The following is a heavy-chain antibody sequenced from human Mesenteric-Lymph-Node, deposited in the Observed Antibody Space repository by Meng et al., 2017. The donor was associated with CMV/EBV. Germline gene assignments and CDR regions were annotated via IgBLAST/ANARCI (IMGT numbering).Heavy chain of an antibody. D-gene: IGHD2-2*01. J-gene: IGHJ4*02. CDR3: ARAYQLPY. CDR2: ISGSGTTI. Sequence: GESLKISCAASGFTFSDHYMSWIRQAPGKGLEWISYISGSGTTIYYADSVKGRFTVSRDNAQNSLYLQMNSLGAEDTAVYYCARAYQLPYWGQGTLVTVSS. V-gene: IGHV3-11*01. CDR1: GFTFSDHY.